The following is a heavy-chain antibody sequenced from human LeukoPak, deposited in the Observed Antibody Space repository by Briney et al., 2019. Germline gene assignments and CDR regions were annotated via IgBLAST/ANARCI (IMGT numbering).Heavy chain of an antibody. CDR2: INPKSGVT. Sequence: ASVKVSCKASGYTFSDYFVHWVRQAPGQGLEWMGWINPKSGVTKYAQKFQGRVTMVRDTATSTVYMDLSSLTSDDTAVYFCARGWGSLYYFDFWGQGILVTVSS. V-gene: IGHV1-2*02. D-gene: IGHD3-16*01. CDR3: ARGWGSLYYFDF. J-gene: IGHJ4*02. CDR1: GYTFSDYF.